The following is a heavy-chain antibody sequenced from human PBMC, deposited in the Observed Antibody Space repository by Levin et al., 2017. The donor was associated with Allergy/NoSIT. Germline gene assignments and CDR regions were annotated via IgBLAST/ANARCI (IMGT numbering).Heavy chain of an antibody. CDR1: GGSISSYY. J-gene: IGHJ4*02. CDR3: ARAGAYYGSGQLRYYFDY. CDR2: IYYSGST. Sequence: SETLSLTCTVSGGSISSYYWSWIRQPPGKGLEWIGYIYYSGSTNYNPSLKSRVTISVDTSKNQFSLKLSSVTAADTAVYYCARAGAYYGSGQLRYYFDYWGQGTLVTVSS. D-gene: IGHD3-10*01. V-gene: IGHV4-59*01.